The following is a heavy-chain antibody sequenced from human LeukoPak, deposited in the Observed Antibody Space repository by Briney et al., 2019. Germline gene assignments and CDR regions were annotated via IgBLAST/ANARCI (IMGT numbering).Heavy chain of an antibody. J-gene: IGHJ4*02. V-gene: IGHV3-11*01. D-gene: IGHD2-15*01. CDR1: GFTFRDFY. CDR3: ARVHCSGGGCSS. Sequence: GGSLRLSCAASGFTFRDFYMNWIRQAPWKGLEFLSYISGGGDTIFYADSVKGRFTISRDNAKNSLYLQMNSLRAEDTAVYYCARVHCSGGGCSSWGQGTLVTVSS. CDR2: ISGGGDTI.